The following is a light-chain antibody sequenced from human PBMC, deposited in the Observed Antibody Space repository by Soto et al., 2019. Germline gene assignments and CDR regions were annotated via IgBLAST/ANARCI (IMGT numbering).Light chain of an antibody. CDR3: QHYNGY. V-gene: IGKV1-5*01. Sequence: DMPMTQSPTTLSASVGDRDTITCRASQNIRSWLAWYQQKPGKAPKVLIYDASTLESGVPSRFSGSGFGTEFTLTISSLQPDDFATYYCQHYNGYFGQGTKLEIK. J-gene: IGKJ2*01. CDR1: QNIRSW. CDR2: DAS.